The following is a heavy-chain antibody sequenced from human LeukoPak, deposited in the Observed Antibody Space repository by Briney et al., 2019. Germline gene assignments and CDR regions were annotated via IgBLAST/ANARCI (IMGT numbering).Heavy chain of an antibody. D-gene: IGHD2-21*01. J-gene: IGHJ6*03. Sequence: SETLSLTCAVYGGSFSGYYWNWIRQPPGKGLEWIGEINHSGSTNYNPSLKSRVTISVDTSKNQFSLKLSSVTAADTAVYYCARVDPCGGDCYSDYYYYMDVWGKGTTVTVSS. CDR2: INHSGST. V-gene: IGHV4-34*01. CDR3: ARVDPCGGDCYSDYYYYMDV. CDR1: GGSFSGYY.